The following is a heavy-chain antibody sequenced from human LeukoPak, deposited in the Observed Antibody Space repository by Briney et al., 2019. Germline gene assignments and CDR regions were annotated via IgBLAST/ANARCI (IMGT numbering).Heavy chain of an antibody. CDR1: GGSFSGYY. CDR2: INHGGST. CDR3: AREGVYYDILAAYYRPYYFDF. V-gene: IGHV4-34*01. J-gene: IGHJ4*02. D-gene: IGHD3-9*01. Sequence: PSETLSLTCAVSGGSFSGYYWSWIRQPPGKGLEWIGEINHGGSTNYNPSLKRRLTISVDTSKNQFSLKLSSVTAADTAVYYCAREGVYYDILAAYYRPYYFDFWGQGTLVTVYS.